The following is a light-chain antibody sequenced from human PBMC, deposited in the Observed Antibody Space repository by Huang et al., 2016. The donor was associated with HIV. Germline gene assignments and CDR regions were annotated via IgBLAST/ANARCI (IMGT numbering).Light chain of an antibody. CDR2: DAS. CDR1: QIVSSNN. Sequence: EVVLTQSPGTLSLSPGDRATLSCRASQIVSSNNLAWYQQKPGPAPRLLVYDASSRAAGIPDTFSGSGSGTDFTLTISRLEPEDFAVYYCQQYGSSPLTFGGGTKVEIK. V-gene: IGKV3-20*01. CDR3: QQYGSSPLT. J-gene: IGKJ4*01.